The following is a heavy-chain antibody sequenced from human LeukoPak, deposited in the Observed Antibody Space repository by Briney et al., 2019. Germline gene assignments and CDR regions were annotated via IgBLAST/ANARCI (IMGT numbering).Heavy chain of an antibody. J-gene: IGHJ4*02. D-gene: IGHD3-10*01. Sequence: SGPALVKPTQTLTLTCTFSGFSLNTIGMCVTWIRQPPGKALEWLAHIDWDDDKFYSTSLKTRLTISKDTSKNQVVLTVTNMDPVDTGTYYCARICGSGSSRDYWGQGTLVTASS. CDR2: IDWDDDK. V-gene: IGHV2-70*17. CDR3: ARICGSGSSRDY. CDR1: GFSLNTIGMC.